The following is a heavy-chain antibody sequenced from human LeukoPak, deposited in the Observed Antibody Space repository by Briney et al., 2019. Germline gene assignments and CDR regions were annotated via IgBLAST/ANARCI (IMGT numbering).Heavy chain of an antibody. CDR1: GFTFSSYE. D-gene: IGHD2-2*02. V-gene: IGHV3-48*03. CDR2: ISSSGSTI. J-gene: IGHJ3*01. CDR3: ARECCSSTSCYTPCDAFDL. Sequence: GGSLRLSCAASGFTFSSYEMNWVRQAPGKGLEWVSYISSSGSTIYYADSVKGRFTISRDNAKNSLYLQMYSLRAEDTDVYYCARECCSSTSCYTPCDAFDLWRQATMVTVSS.